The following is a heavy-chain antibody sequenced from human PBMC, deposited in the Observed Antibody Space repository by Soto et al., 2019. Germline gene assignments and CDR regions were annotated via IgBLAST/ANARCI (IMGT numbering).Heavy chain of an antibody. D-gene: IGHD4-17*01. CDR1: GFTFSSYA. CDR2: ISGSGGRT. Sequence: EVQLLESGGGLVQPGGSLRLSCAASGFTFSSYAMNWVRQAPGKGLEWVSVISGSGGRTYYADAVKGRFTISRDNSKNTMYLQMNSLRAVDTAVYYCAKRTVGWYFDLWGRGTLVTVSS. V-gene: IGHV3-23*01. J-gene: IGHJ2*01. CDR3: AKRTVGWYFDL.